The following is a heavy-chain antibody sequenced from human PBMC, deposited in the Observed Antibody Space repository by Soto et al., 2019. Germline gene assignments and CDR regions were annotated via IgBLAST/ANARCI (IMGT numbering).Heavy chain of an antibody. CDR1: GGTFSSYA. Sequence: SVKVSCKASGGTFSSYAISWVRQAPGQGLEWMGGIIPIFGTANYAQKFQGRVTITADKSTSTAYMELSSLRSEDTAVYYCARIDSHRGPYYGSGSKQYYYYGMGVWGQGTTVTVSS. CDR3: ARIDSHRGPYYGSGSKQYYYYGMGV. V-gene: IGHV1-69*06. CDR2: IIPIFGTA. D-gene: IGHD3-10*01. J-gene: IGHJ6*02.